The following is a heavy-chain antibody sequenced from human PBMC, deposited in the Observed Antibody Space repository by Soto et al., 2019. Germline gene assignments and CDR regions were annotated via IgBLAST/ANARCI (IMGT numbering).Heavy chain of an antibody. V-gene: IGHV3-48*03. Sequence: PGGSLRLSCAASGFTFSSYEMNWVRQAPGKGLEWVSYISSSGSTIYYADSVKGRFTISRDNAKNSLYLQMNSLRAEDTAVYCCAGGEYRGGGGYFDYWGQETLVTVSS. J-gene: IGHJ4*02. D-gene: IGHD2-21*01. CDR2: ISSSGSTI. CDR1: GFTFSSYE. CDR3: AGGEYRGGGGYFDY.